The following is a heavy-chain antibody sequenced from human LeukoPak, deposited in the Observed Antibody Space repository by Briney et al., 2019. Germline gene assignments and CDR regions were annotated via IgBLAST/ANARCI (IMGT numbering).Heavy chain of an antibody. CDR2: IYHSGST. Sequence: SETLSLTCTVSDYSISSGYFWGWSRQPPGKGLDWIGSIYHSGSTYYNPSPKSRVTISLDTSKNQYSLKLNSVTAADTAVYYCARAARGYCISSNGYTGSNFDSWGQGTPVTVSS. J-gene: IGHJ4*02. CDR3: ARAARGYCISSNGYTGSNFDS. V-gene: IGHV4-38-2*02. CDR1: DYSISSGYF. D-gene: IGHD2-2*02.